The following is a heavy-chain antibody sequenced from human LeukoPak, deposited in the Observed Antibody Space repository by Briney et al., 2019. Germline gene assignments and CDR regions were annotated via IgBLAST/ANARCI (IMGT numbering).Heavy chain of an antibody. D-gene: IGHD1-26*01. J-gene: IGHJ4*02. CDR2: INPNSGGT. CDR3: ARGDFGSGSYRIDY. CDR1: GYTFTGYY. V-gene: IGHV1-2*02. Sequence: ASVKVSCKASGYTFTGYYMHWVRQAPGQGLEWMGWINPNSGGTNYAQKFQGRVTMTRDTSISTAYMELSRLRSDGTAVYYCARGDFGSGSYRIDYWGQGTLVTVSS.